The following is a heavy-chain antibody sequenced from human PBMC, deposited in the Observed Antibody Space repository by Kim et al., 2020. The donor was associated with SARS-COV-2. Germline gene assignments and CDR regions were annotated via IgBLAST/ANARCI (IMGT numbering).Heavy chain of an antibody. Sequence: GGSLRLSCVASGFPFNGYEMNWVRQPPGKGLEWVSYISSTGTTKYYADSVKGRLTISRDNAKNSLYLQMSSLRAEDTAVYYCARDRATVFDYWGQGHLVT. D-gene: IGHD4-17*01. CDR2: ISSTGTTK. CDR3: ARDRATVFDY. CDR1: GFPFNGYE. J-gene: IGHJ4*02. V-gene: IGHV3-48*03.